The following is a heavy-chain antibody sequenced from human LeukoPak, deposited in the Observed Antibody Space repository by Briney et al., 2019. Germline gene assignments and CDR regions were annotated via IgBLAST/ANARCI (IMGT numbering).Heavy chain of an antibody. CDR2: IFRIGSS. D-gene: IGHD6-25*01. J-gene: IGHJ4*02. CDR3: ARVIDVAASGYFDS. V-gene: IGHV4-38-2*02. Sequence: SETLPLTCSVSGFSITTGYYWAWIRQPPGKGLEWIGTIFRIGSSYFNPSLKSRVTISVDTSKNQFSLKLSSVTAADTALYYCARVIDVAASGYFDSWGQGTQVTVSS. CDR1: GFSITTGYY.